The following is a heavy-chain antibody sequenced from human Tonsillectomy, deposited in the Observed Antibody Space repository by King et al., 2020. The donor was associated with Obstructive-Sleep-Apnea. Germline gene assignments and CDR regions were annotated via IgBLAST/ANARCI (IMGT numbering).Heavy chain of an antibody. V-gene: IGHV3-30*02. CDR1: GFTFSNYG. J-gene: IGHJ6*02. CDR3: AKDRRGSHHINSYYYYGMDV. Sequence: QLVQSGGGVVQPGGSLRLSCATSGFTFSNYGMHWVRQAPGKGLEWVAFIRYDGNDKYYADSVKGRFTISRDSSKNTLYLQMSSLSLEDTAVYSCAKDRRGSHHINSYYYYGMDVWGQGTTVTVSS. CDR2: IRYDGNDK. D-gene: IGHD1-26*01.